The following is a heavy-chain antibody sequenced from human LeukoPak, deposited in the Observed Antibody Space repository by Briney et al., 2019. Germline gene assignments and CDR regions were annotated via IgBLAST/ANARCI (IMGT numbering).Heavy chain of an antibody. CDR1: GYTFTGYY. V-gene: IGHV1-2*02. CDR3: ARDRGLARYCSSSCFDY. J-gene: IGHJ4*02. CDR2: INPNSGGT. D-gene: IGHD2-2*01. Sequence: ASVKVSCKASGYTFTGYYMHWVRQAPGRGLEWMGWINPNSGGTNYAQKFQGRVTMTRDTSISTAYMELSRLRSDDTAVYYCARDRGLARYCSSSCFDYWGQGTLVTVSS.